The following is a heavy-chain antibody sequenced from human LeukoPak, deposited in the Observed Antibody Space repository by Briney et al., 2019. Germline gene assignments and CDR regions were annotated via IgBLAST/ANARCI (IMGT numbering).Heavy chain of an antibody. CDR2: INPNSGGT. D-gene: IGHD1-7*01. CDR1: GYTLTELS. J-gene: IGHJ3*02. Sequence: ASVKVSCKVSGYTLTELSMHWVRQAPGQGLEWMGWINPNSGGTNYAQKFQGRVTMTRDTSISTAYMELSRLRSDDTAVYYCARASGITGTTGDAFDIWGQGTMVTVSS. CDR3: ARASGITGTTGDAFDI. V-gene: IGHV1-2*02.